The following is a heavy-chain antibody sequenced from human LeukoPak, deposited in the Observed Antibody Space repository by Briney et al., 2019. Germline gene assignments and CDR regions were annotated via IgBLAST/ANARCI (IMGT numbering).Heavy chain of an antibody. CDR1: GYTFTSYG. D-gene: IGHD2-21*02. V-gene: IGHV1-18*01. Sequence: ASLKVSCKASGYTFTSYGISWVRQAPGQGLEWMGWISAYNGNTNYAQKLQGRVTMTTDTSTSTAYMELRSLRSDDTAVYYCARGKYCGGDCYSPDDYWGQGTLVTVSS. CDR3: ARGKYCGGDCYSPDDY. J-gene: IGHJ4*02. CDR2: ISAYNGNT.